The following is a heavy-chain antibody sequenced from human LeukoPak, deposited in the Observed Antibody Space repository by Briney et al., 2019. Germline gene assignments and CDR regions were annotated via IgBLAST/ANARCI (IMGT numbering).Heavy chain of an antibody. CDR3: ARGLAQLWLMEEENWFDP. J-gene: IGHJ5*02. D-gene: IGHD5-18*01. CDR2: ISYDGSNK. CDR1: GFTFSSYA. Sequence: GGSLRLSCAASGFTFSSYAMHWVRQAPGKGLEWVAVISYDGSNKYNAASVKGRSTISRDNSKNTLYLQMNSLRAEDTAVYYCARGLAQLWLMEEENWFDPWGQGTLVTVSS. V-gene: IGHV3-30*04.